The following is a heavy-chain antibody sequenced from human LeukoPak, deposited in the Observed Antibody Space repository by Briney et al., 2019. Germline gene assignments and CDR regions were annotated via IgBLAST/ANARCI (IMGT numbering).Heavy chain of an antibody. J-gene: IGHJ5*02. V-gene: IGHV3-21*01. CDR2: ISGSSTYI. Sequence: GGSLRLSCAASGFTFSSYSTNWVRQAPGKGLEWVSYISGSSTYIFYADSLKGRFTISRDNAKKSLFLQMNNLRAEDTAVYYCARESTKTFGGVVVNWFDPWGQGTLVTVSS. D-gene: IGHD3-16*01. CDR3: ARESTKTFGGVVVNWFDP. CDR1: GFTFSSYS.